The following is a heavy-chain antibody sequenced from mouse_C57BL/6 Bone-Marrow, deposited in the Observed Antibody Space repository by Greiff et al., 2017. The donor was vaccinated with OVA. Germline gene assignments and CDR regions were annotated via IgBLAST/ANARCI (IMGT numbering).Heavy chain of an antibody. D-gene: IGHD1-1*01. CDR2: IFPGSGST. CDR1: GYTFTDYY. J-gene: IGHJ2*01. CDR3: AREGVYYYGSSPYYFDY. V-gene: IGHV1-75*01. Sequence: QVQLKESGPELVKPGASVKISCKASGYTFTDYYINWVKQRPGQGLEWIGWIFPGSGSTYYNEKFKGKATLTVDKSSSTAYMLLSSLTSEDSAVYFWAREGVYYYGSSPYYFDYWGQGTTLTVSS.